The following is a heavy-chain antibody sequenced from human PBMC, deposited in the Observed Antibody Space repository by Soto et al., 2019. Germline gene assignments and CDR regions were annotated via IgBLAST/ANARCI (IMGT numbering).Heavy chain of an antibody. D-gene: IGHD5-12*01. J-gene: IGHJ2*01. CDR3: ARPRDVAERGFRGHGWYFEV. CDR1: GESITGYF. Sequence: QVRLQESGPGLVQPSETLSLTCSVSGESITGYFWSWIRQPPGKALEWIGHIYYAAISKYNPSLEIRVTMSYDTTKNEFSLSLTSVTGADTAVYYCARPRDVAERGFRGHGWYFEVWGRGALVVVSS. V-gene: IGHV4-59*08. CDR2: IYYAAIS.